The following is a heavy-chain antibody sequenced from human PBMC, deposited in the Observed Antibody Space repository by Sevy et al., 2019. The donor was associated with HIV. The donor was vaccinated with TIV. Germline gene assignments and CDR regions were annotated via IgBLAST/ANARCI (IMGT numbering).Heavy chain of an antibody. D-gene: IGHD2-8*01. CDR2: INTNTGNP. CDR3: ARARGGCTNGVCSGVGAFDI. CDR1: GYTFTSYA. V-gene: IGHV7-4-1*01. Sequence: ASVKVSCKASGYTFTSYAMNWVRQAPGQGLEWMGWINTNTGNPRYAQGFTGRFVFSLDTSVSTAYLQICSLKAEDTAVYYWARARGGCTNGVCSGVGAFDIWGQGTMVTVSS. J-gene: IGHJ3*02.